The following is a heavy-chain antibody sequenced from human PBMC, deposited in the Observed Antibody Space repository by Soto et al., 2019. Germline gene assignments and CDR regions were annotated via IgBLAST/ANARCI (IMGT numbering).Heavy chain of an antibody. J-gene: IGHJ2*01. V-gene: IGHV3-7*05. D-gene: IGHD3-10*01. CDR1: GFTFSSYW. Sequence: EVQLVESGGGLVQPGGSLRLSCAASGFTFSSYWMSWVRHAPGKGLEWVANIKQDGSGKYYVDSVKCRFTISRDNAKNSLYLQMNGLRGEDRAVYYCASVPYERELGDWYFDLWGRGTLVTVSS. CDR3: ASVPYERELGDWYFDL. CDR2: IKQDGSGK.